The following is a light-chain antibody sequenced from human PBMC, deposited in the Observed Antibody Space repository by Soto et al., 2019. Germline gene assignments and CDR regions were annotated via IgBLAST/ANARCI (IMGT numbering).Light chain of an antibody. V-gene: IGLV2-8*01. J-gene: IGLJ2*01. CDR3: SSYAGSDVV. CDR1: SSDVGGYNY. CDR2: EVS. Sequence: QSVLTQPPSASGSPGQSVTISCTGTSSDVGGYNYVSWYQQHPGKAPKLMIYEVSKRPSGVPDRFSGSKSGNTASLTVCGRQAEDEADYYCSSYAGSDVVFGGGTKVTVL.